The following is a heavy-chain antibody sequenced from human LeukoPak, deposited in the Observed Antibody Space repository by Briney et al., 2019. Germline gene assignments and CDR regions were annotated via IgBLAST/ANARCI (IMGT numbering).Heavy chain of an antibody. CDR1: GFTFSSYW. Sequence: GGSLRLSCAASGFTFSSYWMTWVRQAPGKGLEWVANIKQAGSEEHYVDSVKGRFTISRDNAKNSLYMQMNSLRDEDTAVYYCATDYGTRGYDLHDYWGQGTLVTASS. CDR3: ATDYGTRGYDLHDY. D-gene: IGHD3-22*01. J-gene: IGHJ4*02. CDR2: IKQAGSEE. V-gene: IGHV3-7*01.